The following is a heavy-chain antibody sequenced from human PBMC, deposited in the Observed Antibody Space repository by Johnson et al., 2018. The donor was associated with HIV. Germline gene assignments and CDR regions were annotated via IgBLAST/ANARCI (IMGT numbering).Heavy chain of an antibody. D-gene: IGHD1-26*01. CDR2: TSSRAITT. Sequence: VQLVESGGGLVKPGGSLRLSCAASGFTFSDYYMSWTRQAPGKGLAWVSYTSSRAITTYYADSVKGRFTISRDNAKHTLYLQMNSLRAEDTAVYHCAKDPPPVGATDAFDIWGQWTLVTVSS. CDR1: GFTFSDYY. J-gene: IGHJ3*02. CDR3: AKDPPPVGATDAFDI. V-gene: IGHV3-11*04.